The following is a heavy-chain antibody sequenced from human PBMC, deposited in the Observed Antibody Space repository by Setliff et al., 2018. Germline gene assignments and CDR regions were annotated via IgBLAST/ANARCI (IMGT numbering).Heavy chain of an antibody. J-gene: IGHJ4*02. D-gene: IGHD3-9*01. CDR3: ARGQTLRHFDWPTAFDY. V-gene: IGHV1-18*01. Sequence: ASVKVSCKTAGYALNSYGLTWVRQAPGQGLEWMGWISPYNGHTNSAQKLQGRVTMTTXXXTXTAYXXXXXXXXDDTAVYYCARGQTLRHFDWPTAFDYWGLGTLVTVSS. CDR1: GYALNSYG. CDR2: ISPYNGHT.